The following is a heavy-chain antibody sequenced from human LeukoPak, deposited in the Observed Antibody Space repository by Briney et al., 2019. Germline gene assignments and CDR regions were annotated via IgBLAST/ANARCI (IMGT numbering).Heavy chain of an antibody. CDR3: AKDRGIAARYFDY. Sequence: GGSLRLSCAASGFTFRGYAMTWVRQAPGKGLEWVSAISGSGGDTFYADSVKGRFTISRDNSKNTLYLQMNSLRAEDTAVYYCAKDRGIAARYFDYWGQGTLVTVSS. V-gene: IGHV3-23*01. J-gene: IGHJ4*02. D-gene: IGHD6-6*01. CDR1: GFTFRGYA. CDR2: ISGSGGDT.